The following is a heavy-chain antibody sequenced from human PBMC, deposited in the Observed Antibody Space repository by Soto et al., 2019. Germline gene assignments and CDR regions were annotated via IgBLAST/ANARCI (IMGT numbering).Heavy chain of an antibody. CDR2: IIPMFGTP. CDR3: ARGRDQPPVGLYFDS. Sequence: QVQLVQSGAEVKKPGSSVKVSCKAAGDAFTNYIFDWVRQAPGQGLEWMGGIIPMFGTPKYAQTFQDRVTISADVSTGTAYLELTSLRFDDTAVYYCARGRDQPPVGLYFDSWGEGTRVTVSS. J-gene: IGHJ4*02. V-gene: IGHV1-69*01. D-gene: IGHD1-26*01. CDR1: GDAFTNYI.